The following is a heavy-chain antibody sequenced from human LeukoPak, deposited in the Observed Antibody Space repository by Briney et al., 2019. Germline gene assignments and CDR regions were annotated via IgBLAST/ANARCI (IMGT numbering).Heavy chain of an antibody. CDR3: ARRSWGSDFDY. J-gene: IGHJ4*02. Sequence: SSETLSLTCSLSGGSLSNYYWSWIRRPPGKGPVWIGYTYSSGSATYNPSLKSRVNISIETSETQFSLKLSSVTAADTAVYYCARRSWGSDFDYWGQGALVTVSS. V-gene: IGHV4-59*01. CDR1: GGSLSNYY. D-gene: IGHD3-16*01. CDR2: TYSSGSA.